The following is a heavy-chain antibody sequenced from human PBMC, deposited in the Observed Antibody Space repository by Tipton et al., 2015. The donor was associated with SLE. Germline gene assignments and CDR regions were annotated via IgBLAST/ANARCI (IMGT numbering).Heavy chain of an antibody. D-gene: IGHD2-2*01. CDR1: GGSISSYY. CDR2: IYYSGST. CDR3: ARDGDIGCSSTSSPEGDCWYFDL. V-gene: IGHV4-59*01. Sequence: TLSLTCTVSGGSISSYYWSWIRQPPGKGLEWIGYIYYSGSTNYNPSLKSRVTISVDTSKNQFSLKLSSVTAADTAVYYCARDGDIGCSSTSSPEGDCWYFDLGGRGTLVTVSS. J-gene: IGHJ2*01.